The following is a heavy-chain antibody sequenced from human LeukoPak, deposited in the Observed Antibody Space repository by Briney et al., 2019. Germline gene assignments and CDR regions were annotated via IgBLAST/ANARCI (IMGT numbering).Heavy chain of an antibody. V-gene: IGHV3-21*01. D-gene: IGHD3-22*01. CDR2: ISGSSSYI. CDR3: ARQRAAGISSDYFDY. Sequence: PGGSLRLSRAASGFTFSNYAMNWVRQAPGKGLEWVSSISGSSSYINYADSVKGRFTISRDNANNSVYLKMNTLRAEDSAVYYCARQRAAGISSDYFDYWGQGALVTVSS. J-gene: IGHJ4*02. CDR1: GFTFSNYA.